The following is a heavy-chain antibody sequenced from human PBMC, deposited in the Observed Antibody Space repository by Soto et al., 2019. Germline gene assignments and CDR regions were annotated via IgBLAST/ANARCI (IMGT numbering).Heavy chain of an antibody. V-gene: IGHV3-30*18. CDR2: ASYDGSYK. Sequence: QVQLVESGGGVVQPGRSLRLSCAASGFTFSSFGMHWVRQAPGKGLEWVAVASYDGSYKYYADSVKGRFNISRDNSKNTLYVQLDSLIAEGTAWYYCAKERSVVATTPDFDYWGQGTLGTFSS. D-gene: IGHD5-12*01. CDR1: GFTFSSFG. CDR3: AKERSVVATTPDFDY. J-gene: IGHJ4*02.